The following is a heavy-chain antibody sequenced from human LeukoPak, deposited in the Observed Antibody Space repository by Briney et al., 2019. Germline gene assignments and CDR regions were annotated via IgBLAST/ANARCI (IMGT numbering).Heavy chain of an antibody. J-gene: IGHJ4*02. CDR3: ARVRLRHTFDY. CDR1: GGSISSYY. CDR2: IYYSGST. V-gene: IGHV4-59*01. Sequence: PSETLSLTCTVSGGSISSYYWSWIRQPPGKGLEWIGYIYYSGSTNYNPSLKSRVTISVDTSKNQFSLKLSSVTAADTAVYYCARVRLRHTFDYWGQGTLVTVSS.